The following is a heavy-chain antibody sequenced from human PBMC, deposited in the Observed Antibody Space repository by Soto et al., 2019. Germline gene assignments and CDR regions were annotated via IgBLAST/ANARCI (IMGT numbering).Heavy chain of an antibody. CDR3: ARGPTITGTIYWFDP. CDR1: GGSISNSNSNW. Sequence: SETLSLTCSVSGGSISNSNSNWWSWVRQPPGKGLEWIGEVSHSGSTSYNPSLKSRVTISLDKSKNQFSLRLSSVTAADTAMYYCARGPTITGTIYWFDPWGQGTLVTVSS. V-gene: IGHV4-4*02. D-gene: IGHD1-7*01. J-gene: IGHJ5*02. CDR2: VSHSGST.